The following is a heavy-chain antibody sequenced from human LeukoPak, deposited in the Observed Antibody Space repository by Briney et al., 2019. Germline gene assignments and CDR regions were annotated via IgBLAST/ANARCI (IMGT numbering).Heavy chain of an antibody. CDR2: IRYDGSNK. D-gene: IGHD3-16*02. CDR3: AREGQHTFGGVIVGAFDI. Sequence: PGGSLRLSCAASGFTFSSYGMHWVRQAPGKGLEWVAFIRYDGSNKYYADSVKGRFTISRDNAKNSLYLQMNSLRAEDTALYYCAREGQHTFGGVIVGAFDIWGQGTMVTVSS. V-gene: IGHV3-30*02. CDR1: GFTFSSYG. J-gene: IGHJ3*02.